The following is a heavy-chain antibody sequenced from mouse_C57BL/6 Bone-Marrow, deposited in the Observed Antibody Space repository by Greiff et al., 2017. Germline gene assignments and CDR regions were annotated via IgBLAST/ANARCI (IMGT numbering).Heavy chain of an antibody. V-gene: IGHV1-76*01. CDR1: GYTFTDYY. J-gene: IGHJ4*01. Sequence: VKVVESGAELVRPGASVKLSCKASGYTFTDYYINWVKQRPGQGLEWIARIYPGSGNTYYNEKFKGKATLTAEKSSSTAYMQLSSLTSEDSAVYFCARDGSRYYYAMDCWGQGTSVTVSS. CDR2: IYPGSGNT. CDR3: ARDGSRYYYAMDC. D-gene: IGHD1-1*01.